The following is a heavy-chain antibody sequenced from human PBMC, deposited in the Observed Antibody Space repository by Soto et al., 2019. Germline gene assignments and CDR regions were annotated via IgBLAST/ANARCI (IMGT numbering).Heavy chain of an antibody. CDR3: ARFRGSYGMDV. CDR2: INPSGGSP. CDR1: GYTFTSYY. Sequence: ASVKVSCKASGYTFTSYYMHWVRQAPGQGLEWMGIINPSGGSPDYAQKFQGRVTITTDKSTSTAYMELSSLRSEDTAVYYCARFRGSYGMDVWGQGTTVTVSS. V-gene: IGHV1-46*01. D-gene: IGHD3-10*01. J-gene: IGHJ6*02.